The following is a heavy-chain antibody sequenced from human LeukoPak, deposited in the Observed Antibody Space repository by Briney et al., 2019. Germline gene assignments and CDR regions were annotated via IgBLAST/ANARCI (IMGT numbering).Heavy chain of an antibody. V-gene: IGHV3-21*04. CDR2: ITGGSTYI. CDR1: GSPISGYT. D-gene: IGHD3-22*01. CDR3: AKYYYAGTGSNLFNY. J-gene: IGHJ4*02. Sequence: GGSLRLACAGAGSPISGYTLNWVRQAPGKGLEWVSSITGGSTYINYIGSVQGRFTVSRDNSKNTLYLQMSSLRAEDRAVCYCAKYYYAGTGSNLFNYWGQGTLVTVSS.